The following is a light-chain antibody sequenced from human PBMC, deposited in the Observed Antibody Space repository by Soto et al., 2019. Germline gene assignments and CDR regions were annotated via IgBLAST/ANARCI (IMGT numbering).Light chain of an antibody. J-gene: IGKJ1*01. Sequence: DIQMTQSPSSLSASVEDRVIITCRASQSISNHLNWYQQKPGKAPKLLIFAASSLQSGVPSRFSGSRYGPDFTLTISSLQPEDFATYYCQQSYSSPPTFGQGTKVEIK. CDR3: QQSYSSPPT. CDR2: AAS. V-gene: IGKV1-39*01. CDR1: QSISNH.